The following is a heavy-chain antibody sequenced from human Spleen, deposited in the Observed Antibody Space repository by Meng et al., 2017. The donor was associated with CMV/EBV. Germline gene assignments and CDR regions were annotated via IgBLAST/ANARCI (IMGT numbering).Heavy chain of an antibody. CDR1: GGSFSGYY. Sequence: CAVYGGSFSGYYWSWLRQPPGKGLEWIGEINHSGSTNYNPSLKSRVTISVDTSKNQFSLKLSSVTAADTAVYYCARPYYYDSSGYYYWGQGTLVTVSS. CDR2: INHSGST. D-gene: IGHD3-22*01. CDR3: ARPYYYDSSGYYY. J-gene: IGHJ4*02. V-gene: IGHV4-34*01.